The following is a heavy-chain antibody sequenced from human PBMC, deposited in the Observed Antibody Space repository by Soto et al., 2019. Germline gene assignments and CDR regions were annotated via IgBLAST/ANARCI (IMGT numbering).Heavy chain of an antibody. CDR2: IYYSGST. D-gene: IGHD3-10*01. J-gene: IGHJ6*02. V-gene: IGHV4-59*01. CDR3: ARVLGSTMVRVGHYYYYGMDV. Sequence: NPSETLSLTCTVSGGSISSYYWSWIRQPPGKGLEWIGYIYYSGSTNYNPSLKSRVTISVDTSKNQFSLKLSSVTAADTAVYYCARVLGSTMVRVGHYYYYGMDVWGQGTTVTVS. CDR1: GGSISSYY.